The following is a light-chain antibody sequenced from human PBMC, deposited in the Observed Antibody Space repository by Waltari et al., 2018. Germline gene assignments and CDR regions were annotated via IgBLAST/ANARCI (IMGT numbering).Light chain of an antibody. CDR3: QQRYTLT. CDR1: QSVTTY. Sequence: EIVLTQSPATLSLSPGERATLSCRASQSVTTYLCWYQQKPGQAPRLLIYDATNRATGIPARFSGSVSGTDFTLTISSLEPEDLAVYYCQQRYTLTFGGGTKVEIK. J-gene: IGKJ4*01. CDR2: DAT. V-gene: IGKV3-11*01.